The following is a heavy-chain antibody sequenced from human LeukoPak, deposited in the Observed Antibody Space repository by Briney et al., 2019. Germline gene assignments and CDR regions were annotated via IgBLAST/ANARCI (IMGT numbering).Heavy chain of an antibody. Sequence: PSETLSLTCTVSGGSISSYYWSWIRQPPGKGLEWIGYIHYSGSTNYNPSLKSRVTISVDTSKNQFSLKLSSVTAADTAVYYCARSTMVRGVIRNDAFDMWGQGTMVTVSS. V-gene: IGHV4-59*01. CDR1: GGSISSYY. CDR2: IHYSGST. D-gene: IGHD3-10*01. CDR3: ARSTMVRGVIRNDAFDM. J-gene: IGHJ3*02.